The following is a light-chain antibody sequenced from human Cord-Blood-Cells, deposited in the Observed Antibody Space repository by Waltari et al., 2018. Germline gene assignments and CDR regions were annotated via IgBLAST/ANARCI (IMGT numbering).Light chain of an antibody. Sequence: EIVLTQSPATLSLFPGESATLSFRASQSVSSYFAWYQQKPGQAPRLLIYDASNRATGIPARFSGSGSGTDFTLTISSLEPEDFAVYYCQQRSNWLFTFGPGTKVDIK. CDR1: QSVSSY. CDR3: QQRSNWLFT. V-gene: IGKV3-11*01. CDR2: DAS. J-gene: IGKJ3*01.